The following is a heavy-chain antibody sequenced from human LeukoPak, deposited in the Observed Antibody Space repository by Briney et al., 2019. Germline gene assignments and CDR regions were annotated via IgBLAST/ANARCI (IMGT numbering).Heavy chain of an antibody. CDR1: GFTFSNYG. CDR2: ISGTGGSTSST. Sequence: LAGGSLRLSCAASGFTFSNYGMSWVRQAPGKGLQWVSTISGTGGSTSSTYYAGSVKGRFTISRDNSRNTLHLQMSSLRAEDTAVYYCAKTRADSGYPAAFDLWGQGTMVTVSS. D-gene: IGHD3-10*01. J-gene: IGHJ3*01. V-gene: IGHV3-23*01. CDR3: AKTRADSGYPAAFDL.